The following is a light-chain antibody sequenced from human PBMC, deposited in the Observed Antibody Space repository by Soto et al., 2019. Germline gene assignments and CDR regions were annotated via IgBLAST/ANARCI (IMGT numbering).Light chain of an antibody. CDR1: QSITNY. Sequence: DIQMTQSPSTLSASVGDRVTITCRASQSITNYLNWYQHKPGQAPNLLIYAASTLQAGVPSRFRGSGSGTDFTLTISSLQPEDFATYFCQQSNSSPPTLGGGTKVDIK. J-gene: IGKJ4*01. CDR2: AAS. V-gene: IGKV1-39*01. CDR3: QQSNSSPPT.